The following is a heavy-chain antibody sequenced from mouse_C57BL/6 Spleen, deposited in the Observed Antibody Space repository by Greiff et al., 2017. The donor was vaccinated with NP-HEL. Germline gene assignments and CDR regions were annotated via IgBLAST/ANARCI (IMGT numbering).Heavy chain of an antibody. D-gene: IGHD2-3*01. J-gene: IGHJ4*01. CDR1: GYTFTSYW. CDR2: IYPSDSET. V-gene: IGHV1-61*01. Sequence: QVQLQQPGAELVRPGSSVKLSCKASGYTFTSYWMDWVKQRPGQGLEWIGNIYPSDSETHYNQKFKDKATLTVDKSSSTAYMQLSSLTSEDSAVYYCAREVPLLLYAMDYWGQGTSVTVSS. CDR3: AREVPLLLYAMDY.